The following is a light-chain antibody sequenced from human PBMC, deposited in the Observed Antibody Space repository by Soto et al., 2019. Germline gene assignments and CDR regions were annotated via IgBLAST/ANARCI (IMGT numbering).Light chain of an antibody. V-gene: IGKV2-28*01. CDR3: MQALQTPFT. Sequence: DVVMTQSQLSLPVTPGEPASISCRSSQSLLHSNGYNYLDWYLQKPGQSPQLLIYLGSNRASGVPDRFSGSGSGTDFTLKISRVEAEDVGVYYCMQALQTPFTFGPGAKVDI. J-gene: IGKJ3*01. CDR2: LGS. CDR1: QSLLHSNGYNY.